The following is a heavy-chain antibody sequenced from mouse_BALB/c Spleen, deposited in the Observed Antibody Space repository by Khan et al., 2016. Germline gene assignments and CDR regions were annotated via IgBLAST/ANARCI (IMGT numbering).Heavy chain of an antibody. D-gene: IGHD1-2*01. CDR2: IFPGSGNT. Sequence: QVQLKQSGTELPRPGASVKLSCKASGYTFTDYYLNWVKQRTGQGLEWIGEIFPGSGNTYYNEKFKGKASLTADTSSSTDYMQLSSLTSEDYAVYFCARSYYGYFAMDYWGHGASVTVSS. CDR1: GYTFTDYY. V-gene: IGHV1-77*01. CDR3: ARSYYGYFAMDY. J-gene: IGHJ4*01.